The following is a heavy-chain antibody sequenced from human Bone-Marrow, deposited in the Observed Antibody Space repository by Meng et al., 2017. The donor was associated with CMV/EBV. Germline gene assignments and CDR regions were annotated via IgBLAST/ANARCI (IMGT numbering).Heavy chain of an antibody. V-gene: IGHV3-48*03. J-gene: IGHJ6*02. CDR3: ARGEGFLQGINQYGMDV. D-gene: IGHD4-11*01. Sequence: GESLKISCAASGFTFSTYAMNWVHQAPGKGLEWVSNISSSGSTIYYADSVTGRFTISRDNANNSLYLQMISPRAEDTAVFYCARGEGFLQGINQYGMDVWGQGTTVTVSS. CDR1: GFTFSTYA. CDR2: ISSSGSTI.